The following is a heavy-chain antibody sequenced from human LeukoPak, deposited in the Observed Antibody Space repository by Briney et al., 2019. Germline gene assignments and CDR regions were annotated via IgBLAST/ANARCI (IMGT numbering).Heavy chain of an antibody. CDR1: GFTFSSYA. J-gene: IGHJ3*02. Sequence: GGSLRLSCAASGFTFSSYAMHWVRLAPGKGLEWVAVISYDGSNKYYADSVKGRFTISRDNSKNTLYLQMNSLRAEDTAVYYCARIRRLRSLENAFDIWGQGTMVTVSS. D-gene: IGHD4-17*01. CDR2: ISYDGSNK. V-gene: IGHV3-30*04. CDR3: ARIRRLRSLENAFDI.